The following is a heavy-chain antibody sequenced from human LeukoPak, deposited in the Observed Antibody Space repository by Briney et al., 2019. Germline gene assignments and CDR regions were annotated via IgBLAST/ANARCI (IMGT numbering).Heavy chain of an antibody. V-gene: IGHV4-61*02. CDR3: ASNRYDYYYYMDV. CDR1: GGSISSGSYY. J-gene: IGHJ6*03. Sequence: SETLSLTCTISGGSISSGSYYWSWIRQPAGKGLEWIGRIYTSGSTNYNPSLKSRVTISVDTSKNQFSLKLSSVTAADTAVYYCASNRYDYYYYMDVWSKGTTVTVSS. CDR2: IYTSGST.